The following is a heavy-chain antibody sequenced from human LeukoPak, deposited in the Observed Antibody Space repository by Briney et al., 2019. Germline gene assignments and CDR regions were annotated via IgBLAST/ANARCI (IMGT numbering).Heavy chain of an antibody. CDR3: ARVLRYCSGGNCYSGGLGYMDV. J-gene: IGHJ6*03. CDR1: GSTFSSYD. Sequence: GGSLRLSCAASGSTFSSYDMNWVRQAPGKGLEWVSSISRSGSTKYYADSVKGRFTISRDNAKNSLFLQMNSLRAEDTAVYYCARVLRYCSGGNCYSGGLGYMDVWGKGTTVTISS. D-gene: IGHD2-15*01. CDR2: ISRSGSTK. V-gene: IGHV3-48*04.